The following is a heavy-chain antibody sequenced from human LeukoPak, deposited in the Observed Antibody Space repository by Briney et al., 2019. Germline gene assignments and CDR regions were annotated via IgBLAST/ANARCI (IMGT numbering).Heavy chain of an antibody. J-gene: IGHJ4*02. CDR3: AIDRYSSGWYTFDY. Sequence: GGSLRLSCAASGFTFSSYWMSWVRQAPGKGLEWVANIKQDGSEKSYVDSVKGRFTISRDNAKNSLDPQMNSLRAEDTAVYYCAIDRYSSGWYTFDYWGQGTLVTVSS. V-gene: IGHV3-7*02. CDR2: IKQDGSEK. D-gene: IGHD6-19*01. CDR1: GFTFSSYW.